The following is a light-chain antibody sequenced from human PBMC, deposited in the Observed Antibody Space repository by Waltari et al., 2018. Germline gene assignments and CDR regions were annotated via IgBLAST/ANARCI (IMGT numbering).Light chain of an antibody. CDR1: QSVLYSSNNKNY. CDR3: QQYYSTPKT. J-gene: IGKJ1*01. V-gene: IGKV4-1*01. CDR2: WAS. Sequence: DIVMTQSPDSRAVSLGERATITCKSSQSVLYSSNNKNYLAWYQQKPGQPPKLLIYWASTRESGVPDRFSVIGSGTDFTLTISSLQAEDVAVYYCQQYYSTPKTFGQGTKVEIK.